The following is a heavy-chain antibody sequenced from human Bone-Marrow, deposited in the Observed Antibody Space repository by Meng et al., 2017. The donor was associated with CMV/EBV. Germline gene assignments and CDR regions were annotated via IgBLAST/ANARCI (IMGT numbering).Heavy chain of an antibody. Sequence: GESLKISCAASGFTFSSYAMSWVRQAPGKGLEWVSSITGSGSRTFYADSVKGRFTVSKDNYKNTLYLQMNRLRVEDTAVYYFVKHLGYDEQTDFWGQGTLVTGSS. D-gene: IGHD3-16*01. CDR2: ITGSGSRT. V-gene: IGHV3-23*01. J-gene: IGHJ4*02. CDR1: GFTFSSYA. CDR3: VKHLGYDEQTDF.